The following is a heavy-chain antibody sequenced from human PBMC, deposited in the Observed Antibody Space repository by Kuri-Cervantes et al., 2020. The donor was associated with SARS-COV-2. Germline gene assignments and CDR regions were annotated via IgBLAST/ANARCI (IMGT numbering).Heavy chain of an antibody. CDR1: GYSISSGYY. CDR3: ARGARGVGNY. Sequence: SETLSLTCAVSGYSISSGYYWGWIRQPPGKGLEWIGSIYHSGSTYYNPSLKSRVTISVDTSKNQFSLKLSSVTAADTAVYYCARGARGVGNYWGQGTLVTSYS. V-gene: IGHV4-38-2*01. D-gene: IGHD3-10*01. CDR2: IYHSGST. J-gene: IGHJ4*02.